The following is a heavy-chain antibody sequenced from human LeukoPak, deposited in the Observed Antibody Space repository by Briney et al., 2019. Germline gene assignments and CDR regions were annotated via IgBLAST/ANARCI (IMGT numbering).Heavy chain of an antibody. CDR3: ETYDSAGRGY. CDR2: ISTGSTYI. D-gene: IGHD3-22*01. Sequence: AGSLRLSCTASAFTFSRYSMNWVRQAPGKGLEWISSISTGSTYINFADSVKGRFTISRDNAKNSLYLQMSSLRAEDTAVYYCETYDSAGRGYWGQGTLVTVSS. J-gene: IGHJ4*02. CDR1: AFTFSRYS. V-gene: IGHV3-21*01.